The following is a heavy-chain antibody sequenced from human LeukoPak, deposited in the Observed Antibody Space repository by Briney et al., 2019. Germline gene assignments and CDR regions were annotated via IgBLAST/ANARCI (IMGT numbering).Heavy chain of an antibody. CDR3: ARVPQWLVPRYFGY. Sequence: PGGSLRLSCAASGFTFSSYAMHWVRQAPGKGLEWVAVISYDGSNKYYADSVKGRFTISRDNSKNTLYLQMNSLRAEDTAVYYCARVPQWLVPRYFGYWGQGTLVTVSS. J-gene: IGHJ4*02. V-gene: IGHV3-30-3*01. CDR2: ISYDGSNK. CDR1: GFTFSSYA. D-gene: IGHD6-19*01.